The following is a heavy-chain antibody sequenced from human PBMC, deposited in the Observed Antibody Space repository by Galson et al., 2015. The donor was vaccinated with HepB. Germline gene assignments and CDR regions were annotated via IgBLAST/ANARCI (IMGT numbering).Heavy chain of an antibody. CDR3: ARVMTPHYYYYYMDV. V-gene: IGHV1-69*13. CDR1: GGTFSSYA. CDR2: IIPIFGTA. D-gene: IGHD2-15*01. Sequence: SVKVSCKASGGTFSSYAISWVRQAPGQGLEWMGGIIPIFGTANYAQKFQGRVTITADESTSTAYMELSSLRSEDTAVYYCARVMTPHYYYYYMDVWGKGTTVTVSS. J-gene: IGHJ6*03.